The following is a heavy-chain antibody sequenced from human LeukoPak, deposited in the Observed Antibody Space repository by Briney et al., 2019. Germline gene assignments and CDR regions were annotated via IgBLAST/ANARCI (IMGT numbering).Heavy chain of an antibody. V-gene: IGHV5-51*01. CDR1: GYRFTNYW. Sequence: GESLKISCQGSGYRFTNYWIGWVRQMPGKGLKWMGIIHPGDSGTRYGPSFQGQVTMSVDESITTAYLQWSGLRASDSAIYYCARGGSYRYGSSDYWGQGTLVTVSS. CDR3: ARGGSYRYGSSDY. J-gene: IGHJ4*02. D-gene: IGHD5-18*01. CDR2: IHPGDSGT.